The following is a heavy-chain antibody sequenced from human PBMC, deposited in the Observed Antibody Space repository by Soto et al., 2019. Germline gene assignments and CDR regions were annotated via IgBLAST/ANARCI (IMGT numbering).Heavy chain of an antibody. J-gene: IGHJ5*01. D-gene: IGHD3-10*01. CDR3: ARVGQKLDPELYDS. CDR2: IYHSGST. CDR1: GYSISSGYY. V-gene: IGHV4-38-2*01. Sequence: SETLSLTCAVSGYSISSGYYWGWIRQPPGKGLEWIGSIYHSGSTYYNPSLKSRVTISVDTSKNQFSLKLSSVTAADTAVYYCARVGQKLDPELYDSPVHGSRVTV.